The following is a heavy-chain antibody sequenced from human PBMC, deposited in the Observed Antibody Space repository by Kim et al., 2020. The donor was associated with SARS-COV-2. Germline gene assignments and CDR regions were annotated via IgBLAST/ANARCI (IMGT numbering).Heavy chain of an antibody. V-gene: IGHV4-34*01. Sequence: SETLSLTCAVSGGSFSAYYCTWIRQAPGKGLEWIGEIDHRRNANYNSSLKSRVTMSVDTSTNQFSLNLTSVTAADTAVYYCARQRLLLLDSWGQGTLVTV. D-gene: IGHD2-15*01. CDR3: ARQRLLLLDS. CDR1: GGSFSAYY. CDR2: IDHRRNA. J-gene: IGHJ4*02.